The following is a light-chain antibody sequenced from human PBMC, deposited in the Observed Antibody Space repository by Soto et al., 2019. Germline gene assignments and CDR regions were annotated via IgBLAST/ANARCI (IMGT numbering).Light chain of an antibody. CDR2: GAS. CDR1: QSVSSN. V-gene: IGKV3-15*01. Sequence: EIVMTQSPATLSMSPGERATLSCRASQSVSSNLAWYQQPPGQAPRLLIYGASTRVTGFPARFSGSGSGTELTLTISSLQSEDFAVYCCQQYNNWPLTFGGGTKVEIK. CDR3: QQYNNWPLT. J-gene: IGKJ4*01.